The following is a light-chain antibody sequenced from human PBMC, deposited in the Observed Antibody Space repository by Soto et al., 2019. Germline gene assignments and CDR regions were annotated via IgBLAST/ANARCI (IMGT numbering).Light chain of an antibody. V-gene: IGKV3-11*01. Sequence: EVVLTQSPVTLSLSPGERATLSCRASQSFRGLLAWYQQKPGQAPRLLIYDAYNRATGIPPRFSGSGSGTDFTLTISSLEPEDSAVYYCQQYYSSPFTFGPGTKVEIK. CDR3: QQYYSSPFT. CDR1: QSFRGL. CDR2: DAY. J-gene: IGKJ3*01.